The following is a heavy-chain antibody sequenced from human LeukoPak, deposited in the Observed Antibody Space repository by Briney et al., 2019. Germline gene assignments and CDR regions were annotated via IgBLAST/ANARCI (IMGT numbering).Heavy chain of an antibody. CDR2: MSSSGST. J-gene: IGHJ6*03. D-gene: IGHD4-17*01. V-gene: IGHV4-4*09. Sequence: SETLSLTCTVSGGSISRYYWSWIRQPPGKGLEWIGYMSSSGSTNYNPSLKSRVTISVDTSKNQFSLKLSSVTAADTAVYYCARLEPYGDDTYYLAVWGKGTTVTVSS. CDR1: GGSISRYY. CDR3: ARLEPYGDDTYYLAV.